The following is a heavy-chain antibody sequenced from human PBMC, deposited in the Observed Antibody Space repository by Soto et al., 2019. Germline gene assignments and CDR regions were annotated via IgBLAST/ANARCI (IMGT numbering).Heavy chain of an antibody. J-gene: IGHJ6*02. D-gene: IGHD2-15*01. CDR2: INPSGGST. V-gene: IGHV1-46*01. Sequence: GASVKVSCKASGYTFTSYYMHWVRQAPGQRLEWMGIINPSGGSTSYAQKFQGRVTMTRDTSTSTVYMELSSLRSEDTAVYYCARDIAVVVAATQGYYYGMDVWGQGTTVTVSS. CDR1: GYTFTSYY. CDR3: ARDIAVVVAATQGYYYGMDV.